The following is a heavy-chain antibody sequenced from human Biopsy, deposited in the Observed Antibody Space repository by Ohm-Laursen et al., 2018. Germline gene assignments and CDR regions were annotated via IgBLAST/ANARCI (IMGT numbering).Heavy chain of an antibody. CDR3: ARDTGTMVRGVLYQ. CDR1: GFNLGDYA. D-gene: IGHD3-10*01. CDR2: IKWNSGKI. Sequence: SLRLSCTASGFNLGDYAMHWVRQAPGKGLEWVSGIKWNSGKIDYADSVKGRFTISRDNAKNSLYLHMNSLRTEDSAFYYCARDTGTMVRGVLYQWGQETQVTVSS. V-gene: IGHV3-9*01. J-gene: IGHJ4*02.